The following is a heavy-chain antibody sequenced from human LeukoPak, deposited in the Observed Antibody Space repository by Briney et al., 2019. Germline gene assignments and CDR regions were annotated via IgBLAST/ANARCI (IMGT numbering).Heavy chain of an antibody. CDR3: ALELVVPAALERLNAFDI. CDR1: GVSISSGDYY. J-gene: IGHJ3*02. D-gene: IGHD2-2*01. Sequence: PSETLSLTCTVSGVSISSGDYYWNWIRQPPGKGLEWIGYICYSGSTYYNPSLKSRVTISVDTSKIQFSLNLTSVTAADTAVYYCALELVVPAALERLNAFDIWGHGTMVTVSS. CDR2: ICYSGST. V-gene: IGHV4-30-4*01.